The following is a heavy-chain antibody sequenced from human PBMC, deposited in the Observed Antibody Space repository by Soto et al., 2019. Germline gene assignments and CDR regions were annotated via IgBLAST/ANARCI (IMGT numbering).Heavy chain of an antibody. D-gene: IGHD3-3*01. Sequence: EVKLLESGGGLAQPGGSLRLSCVGSGFTFDSYAISWVLQAPGERLQWIAAISGSADGTEYAYSVRGRFTISRDNAKKTVHLQMDSLRVEETAVYFCAKDTVGGYSFWSGYYSDGLDVWGQGTLVSVS. V-gene: IGHV3-23*01. CDR3: AKDTVGGYSFWSGYYSDGLDV. CDR1: GFTFDSYA. J-gene: IGHJ3*01. CDR2: ISGSADGT.